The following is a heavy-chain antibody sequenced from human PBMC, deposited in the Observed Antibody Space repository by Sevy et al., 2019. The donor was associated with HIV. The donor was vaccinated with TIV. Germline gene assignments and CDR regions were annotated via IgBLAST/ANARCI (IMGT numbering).Heavy chain of an antibody. V-gene: IGHV3-7*03. CDR1: GFTFRTYW. Sequence: GGSLRLSCGVSGFTFRTYWMSWVRQSPGKGLDWAADINQDGSQKYYVDSVKGRFTISRDNAKNSLSLQMNSLRAEDTAVYYCTRMDDSSSWYGDDVFDIWGQGTMVTVSS. CDR3: TRMDDSSSWYGDDVFDI. J-gene: IGHJ3*02. CDR2: INQDGSQK. D-gene: IGHD6-13*01.